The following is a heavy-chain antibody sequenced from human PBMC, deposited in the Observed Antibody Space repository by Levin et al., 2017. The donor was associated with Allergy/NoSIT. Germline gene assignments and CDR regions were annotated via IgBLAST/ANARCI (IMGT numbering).Heavy chain of an antibody. V-gene: IGHV3-23*01. J-gene: IGHJ4*02. CDR3: ARRDSSGYYYVLGY. CDR2: ISGSGGST. D-gene: IGHD3-22*01. CDR1: GFTFSSYA. Sequence: GESLKISCAASGFTFSSYAMSWVRQAPGKGLEWVSAISGSGGSTYYADSVKGRFTISRDNSKNTLYLQMNSLRAEDTAVYYCARRDSSGYYYVLGYWGQGTLVTVSS.